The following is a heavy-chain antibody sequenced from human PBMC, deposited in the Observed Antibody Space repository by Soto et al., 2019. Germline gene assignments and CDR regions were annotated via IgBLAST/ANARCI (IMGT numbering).Heavy chain of an antibody. D-gene: IGHD6-19*01. CDR2: LWYDGTNK. Sequence: VQLVESGGGVVQPGRSLRLSCAASGFPFSSYGMHWVRQAPGKGLEWVAGLWYDGTNKNYGDSVKGRFIISRDNSRNTLSLQMNSLREEGTAVYYCAQQGGGWFLDFWGQGTLVTVSS. V-gene: IGHV3-33*06. J-gene: IGHJ4*02. CDR1: GFPFSSYG. CDR3: AQQGGGWFLDF.